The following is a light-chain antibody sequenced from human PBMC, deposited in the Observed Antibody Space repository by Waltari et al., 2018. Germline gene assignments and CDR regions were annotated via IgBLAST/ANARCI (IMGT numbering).Light chain of an antibody. J-gene: IGKJ2*01. CDR3: QQFNGYPVT. CDR1: QGITTT. Sequence: AIQLTQSPSSLSASVGDRVTITCRASQGITTTLAWYQQKAGKPPKLLIYDASTLVSGVPSRFSGSGSGTDFTLTINSLQPEDVATYYCQQFNGYPVTLGQGTKIQIK. V-gene: IGKV1-13*02. CDR2: DAS.